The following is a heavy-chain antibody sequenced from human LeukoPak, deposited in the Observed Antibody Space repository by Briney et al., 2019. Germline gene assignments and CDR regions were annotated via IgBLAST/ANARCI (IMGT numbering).Heavy chain of an antibody. J-gene: IGHJ4*02. CDR2: ISWNSGSI. CDR3: AKVGTMFGTDY. D-gene: IGHD3-10*02. V-gene: IGHV3-9*01. CDR1: GFTFDDYA. Sequence: GGSLRLSCAASGFTFDDYAMHWVRQAPGKGLEWVSGISWNSGSIGYADSVKGRFTISRDNAKNSLYLQKNSLRAEDTALYYCAKVGTMFGTDYWGQGTLVTVSS.